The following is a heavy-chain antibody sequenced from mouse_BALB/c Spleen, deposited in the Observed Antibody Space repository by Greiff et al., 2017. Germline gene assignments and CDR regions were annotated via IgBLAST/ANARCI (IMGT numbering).Heavy chain of an antibody. CDR2: ISSGGGST. Sequence: EVKLVESGGGLVKPGGSLKLSCAASGFAFSSYDMSWVRQTPEKRLEWVAFISSGGGSTYYPDTVKGRFTISRDNAKNTLYLQMSSLKSEDTAMYYCARQKVWFAYWGQGTLVTVSA. J-gene: IGHJ3*01. V-gene: IGHV5-12-1*01. CDR1: GFAFSSYD. CDR3: ARQKVWFAY.